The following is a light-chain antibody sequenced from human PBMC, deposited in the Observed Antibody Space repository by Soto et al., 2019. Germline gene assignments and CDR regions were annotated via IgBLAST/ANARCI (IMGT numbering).Light chain of an antibody. CDR2: GAS. V-gene: IGKV3-15*01. CDR1: QSVSSN. J-gene: IGKJ4*01. Sequence: EIVMTQSPATLSVSPGERATLSCRASQSVSSNLAWYQQKPGQAPRLLIYGASTRATGIPARFSGSGSGTEFTLTIGSLQSEDFEVYYCQQYNNWPPLTFGGGTKVEIK. CDR3: QQYNNWPPLT.